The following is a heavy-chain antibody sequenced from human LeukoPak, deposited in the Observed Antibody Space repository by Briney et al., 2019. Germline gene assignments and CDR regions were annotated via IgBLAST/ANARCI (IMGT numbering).Heavy chain of an antibody. D-gene: IGHD3-22*01. CDR1: GGSFSGYY. CDR2: INHSGST. CDR3: ARGGWDSSGPFDY. J-gene: IGHJ4*02. V-gene: IGHV4-34*01. Sequence: SETLSLTCAVYGGSFSGYYWSWIRQPPGKGLEWIGEINHSGSTNYNPSLKRRVTISVDTSKNQFSLKLSSVTAADTAVYYCARGGWDSSGPFDYWGQGTLVTVSS.